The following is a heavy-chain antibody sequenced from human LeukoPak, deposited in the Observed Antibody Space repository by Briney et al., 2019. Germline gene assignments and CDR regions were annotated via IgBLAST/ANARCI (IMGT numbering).Heavy chain of an antibody. CDR2: IIPIFGTA. Sequence: SVKVSCTASGGTFSSYAISWVRQAPGQGLEWMGGIIPIFGTANYAQKFQGRVTITADESTSTAYMELSSLRSEDTAVYYCARTGIAVAVFDYWGQGTLVTVSS. CDR1: GGTFSSYA. J-gene: IGHJ4*02. D-gene: IGHD6-19*01. V-gene: IGHV1-69*13. CDR3: ARTGIAVAVFDY.